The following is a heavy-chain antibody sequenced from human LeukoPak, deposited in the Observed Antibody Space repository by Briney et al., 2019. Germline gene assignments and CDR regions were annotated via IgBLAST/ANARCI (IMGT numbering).Heavy chain of an antibody. J-gene: IGHJ4*02. Sequence: PGGSLRLSCAASGFTFSSYEMNWVRQAPGKGLEWVSYISSSGSTIYYADSVKGRFTISRDNAKNSLYPQMNSLRAEDTAVYYCARGRMEGGFDYWGQGTLVTVSS. CDR1: GFTFSSYE. CDR3: ARGRMEGGFDY. V-gene: IGHV3-48*03. CDR2: ISSSGSTI. D-gene: IGHD3-16*01.